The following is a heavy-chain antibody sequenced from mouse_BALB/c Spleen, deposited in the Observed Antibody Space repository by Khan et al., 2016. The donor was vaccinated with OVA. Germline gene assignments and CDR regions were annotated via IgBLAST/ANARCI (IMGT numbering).Heavy chain of an antibody. CDR1: GFSLTSYG. D-gene: IGHD2-1*01. CDR3: ARYYGNYGWYFDV. CDR2: IWTGGST. Sequence: QMQLEESGPGLVAPSQSLSITCTVSGFSLTSYGVHWVRQPPGKGLEWLGVIWTGGSTNYNSALMSRLSISKDNSKSQVFLKMNSLQTDDTAMYYCARYYGNYGWYFDVWGAVTTVTVSS. V-gene: IGHV2-9*02. J-gene: IGHJ1*01.